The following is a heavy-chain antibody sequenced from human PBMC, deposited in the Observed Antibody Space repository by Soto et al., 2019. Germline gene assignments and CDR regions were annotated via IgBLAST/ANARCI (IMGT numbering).Heavy chain of an antibody. CDR1: GVTFSSYW. V-gene: IGHV3-74*01. CDR2: INSDGSST. CDR3: SSGLCTNGVGRGYYFNS. J-gene: IGHJ4*02. Sequence: GGSLRLSCAASGVTFSSYWMHWVRQAPGKGLVWVSRINSDGSSTTYADSVKGRFTISRDNAKNTLYLQMNSLRAEDTAVYYCSSGLCTNGVGRGYYFNSGAREPRS. D-gene: IGHD2-8*01.